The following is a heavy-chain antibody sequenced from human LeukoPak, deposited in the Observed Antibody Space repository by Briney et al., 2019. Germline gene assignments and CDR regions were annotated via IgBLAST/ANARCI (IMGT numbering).Heavy chain of an antibody. CDR1: GFTFITYG. J-gene: IGHJ4*02. CDR2: ISGRGGST. CDR3: AMGGWDHSSIGYSEY. D-gene: IGHD1-26*01. Sequence: GGSLRLSCAASGFTFITYGMSWVRQAPGKGLEWVSAISGRGGSTYYADSVKGRFTISRDNSKNTLYLQMNSLRAEDTAVYYCAMGGWDHSSIGYSEYWGQGTLVTVSS. V-gene: IGHV3-23*01.